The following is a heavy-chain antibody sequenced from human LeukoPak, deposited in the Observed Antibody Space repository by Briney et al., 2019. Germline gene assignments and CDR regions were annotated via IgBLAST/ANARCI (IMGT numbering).Heavy chain of an antibody. V-gene: IGHV4-38-2*02. D-gene: IGHD2-15*01. CDR3: ARGGGWAAVVAAGAGNAFDI. Sequence: SETLSLTCTVSGYSISSGYYWGWIRQPPGKGLEWIGSLYHSGSTYYNPSLKTRVTISVDTSKNQFSLKLSSVTAADTAVYYCARGGGWAAVVAAGAGNAFDIWGQGTMVTVSS. CDR1: GYSISSGYY. CDR2: LYHSGST. J-gene: IGHJ3*02.